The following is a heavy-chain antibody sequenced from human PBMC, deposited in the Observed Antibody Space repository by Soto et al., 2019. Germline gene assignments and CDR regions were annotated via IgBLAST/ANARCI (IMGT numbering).Heavy chain of an antibody. CDR1: GYTFTSYG. CDR2: ISAYNGNT. V-gene: IGHV1-18*01. J-gene: IGHJ3*02. D-gene: IGHD3-22*01. CDR3: ARDPYYYDSNGYLAGAFDI. Sequence: QVQLVQSGAEVKKPGASVKVSCKASGYTFTSYGISWVRQAPGQGLEWMGWISAYNGNTNYAQKLQGRVTTTTDTSTSTAYMELRSLRSDDTAVYYCARDPYYYDSNGYLAGAFDIWGQGTMVTVSS.